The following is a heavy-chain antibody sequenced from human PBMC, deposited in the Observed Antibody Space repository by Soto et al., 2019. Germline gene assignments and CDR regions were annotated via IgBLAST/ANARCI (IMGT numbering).Heavy chain of an antibody. CDR1: GYTFTGYY. Sequence: QVQLVQSGAEVKKPGASVKVSCKASGYTFTGYYMHWVRQAPGQGREWMGWINPNSGGTNYAQKFTGRVTMTRDTSIRTAYMELSRLRSDDTAVYYCASPRVRGDYYYYYGMDVWGQGTTVTVSS. V-gene: IGHV1-2*02. CDR2: INPNSGGT. CDR3: ASPRVRGDYYYYYGMDV. J-gene: IGHJ6*02. D-gene: IGHD3-16*01.